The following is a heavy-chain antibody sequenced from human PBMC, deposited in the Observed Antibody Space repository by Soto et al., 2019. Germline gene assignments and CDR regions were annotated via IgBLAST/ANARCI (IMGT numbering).Heavy chain of an antibody. D-gene: IGHD5-12*01. CDR1: GFTFSSYS. Sequence: GGPLRLSCAASGFTFSSYSMHWVRQAPGKGLEWVAVISYDGSNKYYADSVKGRFTISRDNSKNTLYLQMNSLRAEDTAVYYCARDYYRFNSGYGFSMDVWGQGTTVTVSS. J-gene: IGHJ6*02. CDR2: ISYDGSNK. CDR3: ARDYYRFNSGYGFSMDV. V-gene: IGHV3-30-3*01.